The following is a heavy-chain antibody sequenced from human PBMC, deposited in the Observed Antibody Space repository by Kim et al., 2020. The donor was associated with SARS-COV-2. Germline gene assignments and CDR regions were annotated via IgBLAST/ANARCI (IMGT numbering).Heavy chain of an antibody. J-gene: IGHJ3*01. CDR1: GFIFRNYA. V-gene: IGHV3-23*01. CDR3: ARDVRGTRAFDV. CDR2: ISGSGGNT. D-gene: IGHD1-1*01. Sequence: GGSLRLSCAASGFIFRNYAMTWVRQARGKGLEWVSIISGSGGNTYYADSVKGRFTISRDNSKNTLDLQMNSLRAEDTAVYSCARDVRGTRAFDVWGQGTLVAVSS.